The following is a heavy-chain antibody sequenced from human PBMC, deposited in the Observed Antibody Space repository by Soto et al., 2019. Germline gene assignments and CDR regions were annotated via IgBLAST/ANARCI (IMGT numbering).Heavy chain of an antibody. CDR3: ARVQRRSNLPDY. J-gene: IGHJ4*02. D-gene: IGHD4-4*01. CDR1: GGSFSGYY. V-gene: IGHV4-34*01. Sequence: QVQLQQWGAGLLKPSETLSLTCAVYGGSFSGYYCSWIRQPPGKGLEWIGEINHSGSTNYNPSLKTRVTISIDTSKNQFSLKLSSVTAADTAVYYCARVQRRSNLPDYWGQGTLVTVSS. CDR2: INHSGST.